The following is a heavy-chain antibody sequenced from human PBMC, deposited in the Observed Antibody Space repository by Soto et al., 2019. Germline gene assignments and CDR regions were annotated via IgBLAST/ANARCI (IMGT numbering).Heavy chain of an antibody. CDR3: ASCGGSNHGYCCYGVDV. J-gene: IGHJ6*02. D-gene: IGHD2-15*01. CDR1: GGTFSSYA. CDR2: IIPIFGTA. V-gene: IGHV1-69*01. Sequence: QVQLVQSGAEVKKPGSSVKVSCKASGGTFSSYAISWVRQAPGQGLEWMGGIIPIFGTANYAQKFQGRVTITADEATCTAYMELGSLRPEHTAAKFCASCGGSNHGYCCYGVDVSRPGTTVTVFS.